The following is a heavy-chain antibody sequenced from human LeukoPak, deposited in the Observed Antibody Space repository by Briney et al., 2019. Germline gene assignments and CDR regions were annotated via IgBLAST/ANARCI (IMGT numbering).Heavy chain of an antibody. CDR1: GFTFSSYS. D-gene: IGHD3-3*01. CDR2: ISSSSSTI. J-gene: IGHJ4*02. V-gene: IGHV3-48*02. CDR3: ARDLTYDFWSGSMDLFDY. Sequence: GGSLRLSCAASGFTFSSYSMTWVRQAPGKGLEWVSYISSSSSTIYYADSVKGRFTISRDNAKNSLYLQMNSLRDEDTAVYYCARDLTYDFWSGSMDLFDYWGQGTLVTVSS.